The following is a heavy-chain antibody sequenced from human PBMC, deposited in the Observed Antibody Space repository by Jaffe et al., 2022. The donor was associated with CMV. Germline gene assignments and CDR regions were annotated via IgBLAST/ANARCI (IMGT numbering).Heavy chain of an antibody. J-gene: IGHJ6*02. CDR2: ISYDGSNK. CDR1: GFTFSSYG. CDR3: ANEYVSPTDDYYYYYGMDV. D-gene: IGHD2-8*01. Sequence: QVQLVESGGGVVQPGRSLRLSCAASGFTFSSYGMHWVRQAPGKGLEWVAVISYDGSNKYYADSVKGRFTISRDNSKNTLYLQMNSLRAEDTAVYYCANEYVSPTDDYYYYYGMDVWGQGTTVTVSS. V-gene: IGHV3-30*18.